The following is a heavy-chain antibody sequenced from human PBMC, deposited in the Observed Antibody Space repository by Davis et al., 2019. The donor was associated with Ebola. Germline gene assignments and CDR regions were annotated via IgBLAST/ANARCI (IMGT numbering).Heavy chain of an antibody. CDR1: GASIITSNW. J-gene: IGHJ4*02. CDR3: ARHCSSTSCSYFDY. CDR2: IYHSGSA. V-gene: IGHV4-4*01. D-gene: IGHD2-2*01. Sequence: GSLRLSCAVSGASIITSNWWSWVRQTPGKGLEWIGEIYHSGSAKYNPSLKSRVTISVDTSKNQFSLKLSSVTAADTAVYFCARHCSSTSCSYFDYWGQGTLVTVSS.